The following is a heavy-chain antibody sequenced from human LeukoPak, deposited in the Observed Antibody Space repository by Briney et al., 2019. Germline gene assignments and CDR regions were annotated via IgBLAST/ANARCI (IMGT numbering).Heavy chain of an antibody. V-gene: IGHV4-59*01. D-gene: IGHD3-22*01. Sequence: SETLSLTCTVSGGSISSYYWSWIRQPPGKGLEWIGYIYYSGSTNYNPSLKSRVTISVDTSKNQFSLKLSSVTAADTAVYYCARVGSGYYMSDAFDIWDQGTMVTVSS. CDR2: IYYSGST. CDR1: GGSISSYY. J-gene: IGHJ3*02. CDR3: ARVGSGYYMSDAFDI.